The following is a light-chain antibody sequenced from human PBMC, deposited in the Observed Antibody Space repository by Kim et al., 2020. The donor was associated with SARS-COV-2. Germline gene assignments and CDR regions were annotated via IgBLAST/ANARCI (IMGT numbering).Light chain of an antibody. Sequence: ASVGNGVTISCRASQDIGGDLAWYQQKPGKAPKVLIYGASNLQTGVPSRFSGSGSGTDFTLTISSLQPEDFATYYCLQDYNYPFTFGQGTRLEIK. CDR3: LQDYNYPFT. CDR2: GAS. V-gene: IGKV1-6*01. J-gene: IGKJ5*01. CDR1: QDIGGD.